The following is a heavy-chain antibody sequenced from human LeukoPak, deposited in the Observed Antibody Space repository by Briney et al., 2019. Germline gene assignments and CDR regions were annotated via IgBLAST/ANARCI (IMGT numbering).Heavy chain of an antibody. CDR1: GYTFTSYD. V-gene: IGHV1-8*01. CDR2: MNPNSGNT. Sequence: ASVKVSCKASGYTFTSYDINWVRQATGRGLEWMGWMNPNSGNTGYAQKFQGRVTMTRNTSISTAYMELSSLRSEDTAVYYCARAVSITNYYDYWGQGTPVTVSS. J-gene: IGHJ4*02. D-gene: IGHD3-10*01. CDR3: ARAVSITNYYDY.